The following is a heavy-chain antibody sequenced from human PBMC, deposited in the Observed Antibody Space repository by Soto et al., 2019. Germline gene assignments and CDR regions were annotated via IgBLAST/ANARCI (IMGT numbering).Heavy chain of an antibody. CDR3: VRDSHGDY. Sequence: EVQLVESGGGLVQPGGSLRLSCAGSGFTFSNYWMHWVRQAPGKGLEWVSCIDHDGPTDYADSVRGRFTISRDNAENTLYLQMNSLRPEDTAVYYCVRDSHGDYWGQGTLVTVSS. J-gene: IGHJ4*02. CDR1: GFTFSNYW. V-gene: IGHV3-74*01. CDR2: IDHDGPT.